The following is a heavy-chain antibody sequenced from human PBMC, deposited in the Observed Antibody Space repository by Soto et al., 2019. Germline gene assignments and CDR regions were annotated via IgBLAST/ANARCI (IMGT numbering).Heavy chain of an antibody. J-gene: IGHJ3*02. Sequence: EVQLVESGGGLVKPGGSLRLSCAASGFTFSSYSLNWVRQAPGKGLEWVSSISSGNDYIYYADSVKGRFTISRDNAKNSLYLQMNSRRAEDTAVYYCARDLKCSNWYLDAFDIWGQVTMVSVSS. CDR1: GFTFSSYS. D-gene: IGHD6-13*01. CDR3: ARDLKCSNWYLDAFDI. V-gene: IGHV3-21*02. CDR2: ISSGNDYI.